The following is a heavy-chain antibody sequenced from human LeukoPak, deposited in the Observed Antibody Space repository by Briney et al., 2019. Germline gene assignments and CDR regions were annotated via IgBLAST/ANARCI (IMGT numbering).Heavy chain of an antibody. V-gene: IGHV3-30*18. J-gene: IGHJ6*02. D-gene: IGHD3-10*01. CDR2: ISYDGSNK. CDR3: AKELLWFGSPGGMDV. CDR1: GYTFSSYG. Sequence: GGSLRLSCAASGYTFSSYGMHRVRQAPGKGLEWVAVISYDGSNKYYADSVKGRFTISRDNSKNTLYLQMNSLRAEDTAVYYCAKELLWFGSPGGMDVWGQGTTVTVSS.